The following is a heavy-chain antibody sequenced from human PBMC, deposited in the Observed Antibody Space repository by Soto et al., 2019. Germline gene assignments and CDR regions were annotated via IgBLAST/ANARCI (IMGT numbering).Heavy chain of an antibody. CDR3: AKFRVVLRDAFDI. J-gene: IGHJ3*02. CDR1: GLTFSGCA. D-gene: IGHD2-15*01. CDR2: ISGSGGST. V-gene: IGHV3-23*01. Sequence: GGPLRLSGATSGLTFSGCAMSWVRQVPGKGLEWVSAISGSGGSTYYADSVKGRFTISRDNSKNTLYLQMNSLRAEDTAVYYCAKFRVVLRDAFDIWCQWTMVTVSS.